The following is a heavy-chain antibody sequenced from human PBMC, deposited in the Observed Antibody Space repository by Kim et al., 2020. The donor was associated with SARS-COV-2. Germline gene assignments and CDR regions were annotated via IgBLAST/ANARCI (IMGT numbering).Heavy chain of an antibody. Sequence: GGSLRLSCAASGFTFSSYAMHWVRQAPGKGLEWVAVISYDGSNKYYADSVKGRFTISRDNSKNTLYLQMNSLRAEDTAVYYCARDVRSGYCSGGSCLPGAFDIWGQGTMVTVSS. V-gene: IGHV3-30-3*01. J-gene: IGHJ3*02. CDR3: ARDVRSGYCSGGSCLPGAFDI. CDR1: GFTFSSYA. CDR2: ISYDGSNK. D-gene: IGHD2-15*01.